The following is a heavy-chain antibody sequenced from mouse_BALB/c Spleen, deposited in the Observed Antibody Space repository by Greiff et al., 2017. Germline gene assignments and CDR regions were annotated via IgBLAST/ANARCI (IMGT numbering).Heavy chain of an antibody. CDR3: TKDSSGYVLFAY. Sequence: VQLQQSGAELVKPGASVKLSCKASGYTFTSYYMYWVKQRPGQGLEWIGGINPSNGGTNFNEKFKSKATLTVDKSSSTAYMQLSSLTSEDSAVYYCTKDSSGYVLFAYWGQGTLVTVSA. D-gene: IGHD3-2*01. V-gene: IGHV1S16*01. CDR1: GYTFTSYY. J-gene: IGHJ3*01. CDR2: INPSNGGT.